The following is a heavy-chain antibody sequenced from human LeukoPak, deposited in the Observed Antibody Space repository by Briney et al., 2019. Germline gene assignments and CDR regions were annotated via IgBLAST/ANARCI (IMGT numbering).Heavy chain of an antibody. CDR1: GFTFSNYD. J-gene: IGHJ3*02. D-gene: IGHD3-22*01. V-gene: IGHV3-23*01. CDR3: AKDLDYYYDSSGYGLDAFDI. CDR2: ISGSGGSI. Sequence: GGTLRLSCAASGFTFSNYDMSWVRQAPGKGLEWVSIISGSGGSIYVADSVKGRFTFSRDNSKNTLYLQMNSLRAEDTAVYYCAKDLDYYYDSSGYGLDAFDIWGQGTMVTVSS.